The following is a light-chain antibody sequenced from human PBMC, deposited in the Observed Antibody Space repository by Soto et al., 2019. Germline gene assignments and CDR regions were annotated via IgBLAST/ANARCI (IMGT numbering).Light chain of an antibody. Sequence: QSALTQPASVSGSPGQSITISCTGTSSDIGGHDYVFWYQQYPGKAPKLLISEVTNRPSGVSRRFSGSKSGATASLTITGLLAEDEADYYCSSYTGGNPSDVFGTGTKLTVL. CDR2: EVT. CDR1: SSDIGGHDY. CDR3: SSYTGGNPSDV. J-gene: IGLJ1*01. V-gene: IGLV2-14*01.